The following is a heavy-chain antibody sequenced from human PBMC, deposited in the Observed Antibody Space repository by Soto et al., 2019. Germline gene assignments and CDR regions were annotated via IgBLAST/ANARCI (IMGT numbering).Heavy chain of an antibody. CDR3: ERVYAINWFDS. J-gene: IGHJ5*01. D-gene: IGHD3-16*01. CDR2: ISYSGST. V-gene: IGHV4-61*01. CDR1: GGSVSSASFY. Sequence: QVQLQESGPGLVKPSETLSLPCTVSGGSVSSASFYWNWIRQPPGKGLEWIGYISYSGSTNYNTSLSSRVTTSVDTSKHQFALRLTSATAADSAGYYGERVYAINWFDSGRQGTRVAVSS.